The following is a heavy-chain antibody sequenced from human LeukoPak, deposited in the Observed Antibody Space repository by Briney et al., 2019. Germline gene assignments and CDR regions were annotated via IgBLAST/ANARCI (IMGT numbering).Heavy chain of an antibody. CDR1: GGSFSGYY. J-gene: IGHJ4*02. Sequence: SETLSLTCAVYGGSFSGYYWSWIRQPPGKGLEWIGEINHSGSTNYNPSLKSRVTISVDTSKNQFSLKMSSVTAADTAVYYWARGNYSSSSPFFDYWGQGTLVTVSS. CDR2: INHSGST. CDR3: ARGNYSSSSPFFDY. D-gene: IGHD6-6*01. V-gene: IGHV4-34*01.